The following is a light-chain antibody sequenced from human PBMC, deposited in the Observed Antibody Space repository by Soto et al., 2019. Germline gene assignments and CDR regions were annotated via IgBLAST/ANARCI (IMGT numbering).Light chain of an antibody. CDR1: QSVSSY. J-gene: IGKJ3*01. CDR2: DAS. Sequence: EIVLTQSPATLSLSPGERAILSCRASQSVSSYLAWYQQKPGQAPRLLIYDASNRATGIPARFSGSGSGTDFTLTISSLEPEDFAVYYCQQRSNRFTFGPGTKVDIK. CDR3: QQRSNRFT. V-gene: IGKV3-11*01.